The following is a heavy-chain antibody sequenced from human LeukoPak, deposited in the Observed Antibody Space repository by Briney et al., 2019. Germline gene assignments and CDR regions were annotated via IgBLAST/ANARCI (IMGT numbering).Heavy chain of an antibody. CDR1: GFTFSSYG. J-gene: IGHJ4*02. CDR3: AKEILSSMAFDY. CDR2: IWYDGSNK. D-gene: IGHD2/OR15-2a*01. V-gene: IGHV3-30*02. Sequence: GGSLRLSCAASGFTFSSYGMHWVRQAPGKGLEWVAVIWYDGSNKYHADSVKGRFTISRDNSKNTLYPQMNSLRAEDTAVYYCAKEILSSMAFDYWGQGTLVTVSS.